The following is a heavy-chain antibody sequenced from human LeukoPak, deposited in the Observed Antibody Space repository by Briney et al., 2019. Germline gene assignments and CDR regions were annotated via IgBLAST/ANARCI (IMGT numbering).Heavy chain of an antibody. J-gene: IGHJ4*02. CDR3: ARDLGHSSSWYGD. CDR1: GFTFDDYG. Sequence: GGSLRLSCAASGFTFDDYGMSWVRQAPGKGLEWVSGINWNGGSTGYADSVKGRFTISRDNAKNTLYLQMNSLRAEDTAVYYCARDLGHSSSWYGDWGQGTLVTVSS. CDR2: INWNGGST. V-gene: IGHV3-20*04. D-gene: IGHD6-13*01.